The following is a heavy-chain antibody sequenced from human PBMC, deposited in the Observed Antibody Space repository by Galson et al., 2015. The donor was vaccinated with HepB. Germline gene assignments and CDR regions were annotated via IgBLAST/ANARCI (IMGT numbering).Heavy chain of an antibody. D-gene: IGHD1-7*01. Sequence: SLRLSCAASGFTFSSYGMHWVRQAPGKGLEWVAVISYDGSNKYYADSVKGRFTISRDNSKNTLYLQMNSLRAEDTAVYYCAKSDWNYSFDYWGQGTLVTVSS. CDR1: GFTFSSYG. CDR2: ISYDGSNK. J-gene: IGHJ4*02. CDR3: AKSDWNYSFDY. V-gene: IGHV3-30*18.